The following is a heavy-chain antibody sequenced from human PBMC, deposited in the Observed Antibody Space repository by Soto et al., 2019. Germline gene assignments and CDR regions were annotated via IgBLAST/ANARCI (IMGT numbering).Heavy chain of an antibody. Sequence: EVQLLESGGGLVQPGGSLRLSCAASRFSFSTYAMTWVRQAPGEGLEWVSGISGSGETTYYADSVEGRFSISRDNAQNTLYLQMNSLRAEDTAVYYCAKILLPRPLIANDAFDIWGQGTMVTVSS. CDR1: RFSFSTYA. V-gene: IGHV3-23*01. D-gene: IGHD3-22*01. CDR3: AKILLPRPLIANDAFDI. J-gene: IGHJ3*02. CDR2: ISGSGETT.